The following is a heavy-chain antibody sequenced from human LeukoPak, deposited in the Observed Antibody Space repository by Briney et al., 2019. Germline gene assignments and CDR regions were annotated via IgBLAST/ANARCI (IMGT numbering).Heavy chain of an antibody. V-gene: IGHV4-59*12. D-gene: IGHD1-26*01. Sequence: PSETLSLTCTVSGGSISTYYWSWIRQPPGKGLEWIGYIYYSGNTNYNPSLKSRVSMSVDTSKNQFSLKLSSVTAADTAVFYCARENSGSYREFDYWGQGTLVTVSS. CDR1: GGSISTYY. CDR3: ARENSGSYREFDY. CDR2: IYYSGNT. J-gene: IGHJ4*02.